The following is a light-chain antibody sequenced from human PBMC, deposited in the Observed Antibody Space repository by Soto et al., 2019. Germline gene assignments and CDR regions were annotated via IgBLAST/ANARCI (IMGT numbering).Light chain of an antibody. Sequence: EIVLTQSPGTLSLSPGERATLSCRASQSISSSYLAWYQQKSGQAPRLLIYGASSRATGIPDRFSGSGSGTDFTLTISRLEPEAFAVYYCQSYGTSYTFGQGTKLVIK. CDR2: GAS. J-gene: IGKJ2*01. CDR3: QSYGTSYT. CDR1: QSISSSY. V-gene: IGKV3-20*01.